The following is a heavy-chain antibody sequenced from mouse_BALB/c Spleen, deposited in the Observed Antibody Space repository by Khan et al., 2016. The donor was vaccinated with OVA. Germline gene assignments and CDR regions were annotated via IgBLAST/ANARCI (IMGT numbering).Heavy chain of an antibody. CDR1: GYTFTSYY. V-gene: IGHV1S81*02. D-gene: IGHD2-2*01. CDR2: INPSNGGS. Sequence: VQLVESGAELVKPGASVRLSCKTSGYTFTSYYMYWVKQRPGQGLEWIGEINPSNGGSNFNEKFKNKATLTVDKSSSTAYMQLSSLPAEDSSVYYCTISVYGSFVYWCQVTLVTAPA. CDR3: TISVYGSFVY. J-gene: IGHJ3*01.